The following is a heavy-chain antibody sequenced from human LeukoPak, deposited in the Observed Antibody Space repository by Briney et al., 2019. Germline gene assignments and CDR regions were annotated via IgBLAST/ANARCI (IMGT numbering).Heavy chain of an antibody. Sequence: GGSLRLSCAASGFTFSRYAMHWVRQAPGKGLEWVTLISFDGSNNNYADSVKGRFTISRDNSKNTLFLQMSSLRAEDTAVYYCARDSSGWYYFDYWGQGILVTVSS. CDR2: ISFDGSNN. V-gene: IGHV3-30-3*01. J-gene: IGHJ4*02. CDR1: GFTFSRYA. CDR3: ARDSSGWYYFDY. D-gene: IGHD6-19*01.